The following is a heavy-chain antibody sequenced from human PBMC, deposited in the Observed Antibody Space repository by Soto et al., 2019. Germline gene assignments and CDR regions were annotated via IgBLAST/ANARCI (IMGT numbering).Heavy chain of an antibody. V-gene: IGHV1-46*01. Sequence: QVQLMQSGAEVKKPGASVKVSCKASGDTFTNYYIHWVRQAPGQGLEWMGTVNPSGGHTTYAQHCLRRVTMTRDTSTSTLYMELTSLTSDGTAVYYCARGGHVVVVTAALDYWGQGTLVTVSS. D-gene: IGHD2-21*02. CDR2: VNPSGGHT. J-gene: IGHJ4*02. CDR3: ARGGHVVVVTAALDY. CDR1: GDTFTNYY.